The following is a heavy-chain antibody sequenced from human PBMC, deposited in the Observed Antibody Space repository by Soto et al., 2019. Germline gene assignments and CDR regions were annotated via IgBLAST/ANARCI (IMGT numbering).Heavy chain of an antibody. D-gene: IGHD6-19*01. CDR3: ARAVAVAADFDY. Sequence: GASVKVSCKASGDTFTSYAMHWVRQAPGQRLEWMGWINAGNGNTKYSQKFQGRVTITRDTSASTAYMELSSLRSEDTAVYYCARAVAVAADFDYWGQGTLVTVSS. V-gene: IGHV1-3*01. CDR2: INAGNGNT. CDR1: GDTFTSYA. J-gene: IGHJ4*02.